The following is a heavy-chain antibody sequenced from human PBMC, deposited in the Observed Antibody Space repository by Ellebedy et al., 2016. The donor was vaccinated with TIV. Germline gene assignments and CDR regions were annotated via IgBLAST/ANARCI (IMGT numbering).Heavy chain of an antibody. J-gene: IGHJ3*02. CDR3: ARDPLLAAADLRDAFDI. CDR2: ISAYNGNT. D-gene: IGHD6-13*01. CDR1: GYTFTGYY. V-gene: IGHV1-18*04. Sequence: ASVKVSCXASGYTFTGYYMHWVRQAPGQGLEWMGWISAYNGNTNYAQKLQGRVTMTTDTSTSTAYMELRSLRSDDTAVYYCARDPLLAAADLRDAFDIWGQGTMVTVSS.